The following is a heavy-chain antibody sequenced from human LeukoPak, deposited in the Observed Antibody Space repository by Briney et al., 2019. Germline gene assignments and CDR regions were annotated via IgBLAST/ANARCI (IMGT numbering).Heavy chain of an antibody. V-gene: IGHV4-34*01. CDR1: GGSFSGYY. CDR2: INHSGST. CDR3: ARTIFGVVMAPFDY. J-gene: IGHJ4*02. D-gene: IGHD3-3*01. Sequence: PSETLSLTCAVYGGSFSGYYWSWIRQPPGKGLEWIGEINHSGSTNYNPSLKSRVTISVDTSKNQFSLKLSSVTAADTAVYYCARTIFGVVMAPFDYWGQGTLVTVSS.